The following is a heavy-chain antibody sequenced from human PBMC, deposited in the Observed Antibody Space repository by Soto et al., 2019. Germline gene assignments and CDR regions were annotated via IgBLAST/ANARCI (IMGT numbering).Heavy chain of an antibody. J-gene: IGHJ6*02. D-gene: IGHD3-10*01. CDR2: IKSKTDGGTT. CDR3: TTYTVLLWFGESHLYYGMDV. V-gene: IGHV3-15*01. Sequence: GSLRLSCAASGFTFSNAWLSWVRQAPGKGLEWVGRIKSKTDGGTTDYAAPVKGRFTISRDDSKNTLYLQMNSLKTEDTAVYYCTTYTVLLWFGESHLYYGMDVWGQGT. CDR1: GFTFSNAW.